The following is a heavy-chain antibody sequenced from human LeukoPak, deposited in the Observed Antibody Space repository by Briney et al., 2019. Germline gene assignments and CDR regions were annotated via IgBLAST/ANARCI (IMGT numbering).Heavy chain of an antibody. Sequence: GASVKVSCKASGYTFTSYYMHWVRQAPGQGLEWMGIINPSGGSTSYAQKFQGRVTMTRDTSTSTVYMELSSLRSEDTAVYYCARDLIAARPPTSTMDYGMDVWGQGTTVTVSS. CDR2: INPSGGST. J-gene: IGHJ6*02. D-gene: IGHD6-6*01. CDR1: GYTFTSYY. V-gene: IGHV1-46*01. CDR3: ARDLIAARPPTSTMDYGMDV.